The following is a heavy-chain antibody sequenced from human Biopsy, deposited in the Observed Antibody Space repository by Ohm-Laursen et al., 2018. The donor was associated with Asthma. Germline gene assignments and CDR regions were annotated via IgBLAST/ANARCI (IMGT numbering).Heavy chain of an antibody. V-gene: IGHV3-23*01. D-gene: IGHD6-19*01. CDR2: INGGGDRT. Sequence: SLRLSCAASGFTFSTHHLSWVRQAPGKGLEWVSSINGGGDRTWYADSVKGRFTISRDNSKNTLSLQMNSLTAVDTAVYYCAREGVAGTHIEDWGQGTLVTVSS. CDR3: AREGVAGTHIED. CDR1: GFTFSTHH. J-gene: IGHJ4*02.